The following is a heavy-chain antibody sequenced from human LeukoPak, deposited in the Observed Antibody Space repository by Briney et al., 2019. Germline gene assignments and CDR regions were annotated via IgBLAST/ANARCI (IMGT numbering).Heavy chain of an antibody. CDR2: LRGDGEE. CDR3: AKASWVSNVDAVL. D-gene: IGHD3-16*01. J-gene: IGHJ4*02. V-gene: IGHV3-23*01. Sequence: QPGGSLTLSCAASGFTFSSYAMSWVRQTPARGLEWVSSLRGDGEEFYAESVKGRFALSSDESRNSVYLHLNNLRVDDTAVYYCAKASWVSNVDAVLWGQGVVVTVSS. CDR1: GFTFSSYA.